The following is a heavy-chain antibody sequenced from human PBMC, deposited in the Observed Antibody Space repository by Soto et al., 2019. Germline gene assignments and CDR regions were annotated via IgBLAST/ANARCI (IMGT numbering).Heavy chain of an antibody. CDR3: ARERGTYCSGESCYPFGP. D-gene: IGHD2-15*01. V-gene: IGHV4-34*01. CDR1: GGAFRGYY. Sequence: QVQLQQVGAGLLKPSETLSLTCAVYGGAFRGYYWSWIRQPPGKGLEWLGEINDSGSTNYNPSLKSRITISLDTSKKEISLRLSSVTAADTAVYYCARERGTYCSGESCYPFGPWGQGALVTVSS. J-gene: IGHJ5*02. CDR2: INDSGST.